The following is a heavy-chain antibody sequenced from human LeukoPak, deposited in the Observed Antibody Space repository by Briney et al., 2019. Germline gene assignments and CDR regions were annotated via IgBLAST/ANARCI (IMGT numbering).Heavy chain of an antibody. CDR3: ARDLFSRGFLEWSSPFDY. CDR2: ISSSSSYI. V-gene: IGHV3-21*01. CDR1: GFTFSSYS. D-gene: IGHD3-3*01. J-gene: IGHJ4*02. Sequence: GSLRLSCAASGFTFSSYSMNWVRQAPGKGLEWVSSISSSSSYIYYADSVKGRFTISRDNAKSSLYLQMNSLRAEDTAVYYCARDLFSRGFLEWSSPFDYWGQGTLVTVSS.